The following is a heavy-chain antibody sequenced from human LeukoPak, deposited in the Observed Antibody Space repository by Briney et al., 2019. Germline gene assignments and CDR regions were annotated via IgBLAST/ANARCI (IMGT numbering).Heavy chain of an antibody. Sequence: SETLSLTCAVSDYSINSNNWWVWIRQPPGKGLEWIGSISYSGGTAYNPSLRSRVTISVDTSKNQFSLKVNSVTAADTAVYYCAREVEYYDSSGYRPHAFDIWGQGTLVTVSS. CDR3: AREVEYYDSSGYRPHAFDI. CDR2: ISYSGGT. D-gene: IGHD3-22*01. CDR1: DYSINSNNW. J-gene: IGHJ3*02. V-gene: IGHV4-38-2*02.